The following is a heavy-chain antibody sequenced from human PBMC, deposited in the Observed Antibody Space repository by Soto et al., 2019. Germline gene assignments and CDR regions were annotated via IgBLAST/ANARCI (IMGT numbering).Heavy chain of an antibody. V-gene: IGHV1-18*01. J-gene: IGHJ6*02. CDR2: ISGYNGDT. Sequence: ASVKVSCKASGYTFTRYGISWVRQAPGQGLEWMGWISGYNGDTKYAQKFQGRVTMTIDTSTTTAFMDLRTLTSDDPAVYYCAKNGQPPYYYYGLDVWGQGTTVTVSS. CDR3: AKNGQPPYYYYGLDV. CDR1: GYTFTRYG. D-gene: IGHD2-8*01.